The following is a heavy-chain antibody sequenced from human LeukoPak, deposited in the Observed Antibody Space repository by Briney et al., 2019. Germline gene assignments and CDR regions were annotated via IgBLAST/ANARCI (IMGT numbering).Heavy chain of an antibody. Sequence: GGSLRLSCAASGFTFSDYYMSWIRQAPGKGLEWVSYISGTSSYTTYADSVKGRFTISRDNAKNSLYLQMNSLRGEDTAVYYCARGIYDSVGLYFDLWGQGTLVTVSS. CDR1: GFTFSDYY. CDR2: ISGTSSYT. D-gene: IGHD3-16*01. J-gene: IGHJ4*02. V-gene: IGHV3-11*06. CDR3: ARGIYDSVGLYFDL.